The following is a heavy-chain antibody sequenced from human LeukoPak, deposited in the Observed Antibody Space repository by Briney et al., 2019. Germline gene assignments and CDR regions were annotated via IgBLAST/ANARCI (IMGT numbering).Heavy chain of an antibody. CDR2: IDYSGST. CDR1: GGSITTYY. J-gene: IGHJ3*02. CDR3: ARRATGTSMRDAFDI. D-gene: IGHD1-1*01. V-gene: IGHV4-59*08. Sequence: SETLSLTCTVSGGSITTYYWSWIRQPPGRGLEWIGYIDYSGSTNYNPSLKSRVTISVDTSKNQFSLRLSSVTAADTAVYYCARRATGTSMRDAFDIWGRGTMVTVSS.